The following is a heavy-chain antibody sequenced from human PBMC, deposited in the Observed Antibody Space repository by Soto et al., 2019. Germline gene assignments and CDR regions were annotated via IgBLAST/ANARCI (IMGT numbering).Heavy chain of an antibody. J-gene: IGHJ6*02. CDR3: ARGAGSYCSGGSCYPETDYYYYYGMDV. CDR1: GYTFTSYD. D-gene: IGHD2-15*01. CDR2: MNPNSGNT. V-gene: IGHV1-8*01. Sequence: ASVKVSCKASGYTFTSYDINWVRQATGQGLEWMGWMNPNSGNTGYAQKFQGRVTMTRNTSISTAYMELSSLRSEDTAVYYCARGAGSYCSGGSCYPETDYYYYYGMDVWG.